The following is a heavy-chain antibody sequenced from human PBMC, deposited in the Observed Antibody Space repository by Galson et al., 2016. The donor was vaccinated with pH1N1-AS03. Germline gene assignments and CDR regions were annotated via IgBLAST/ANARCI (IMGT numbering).Heavy chain of an antibody. CDR2: ITWNSDSI. J-gene: IGHJ4*02. CDR3: TALDF. Sequence: SLRLSCAASGFSFEDYAMHWVRLAPGKGLEWVSGITWNSDSIGYADSVKGRFTISRDNAQNSLYLQMNSLRSEDTALYYCTALDFWGQGTLVTVAS. CDR1: GFSFEDYA. V-gene: IGHV3-9*01.